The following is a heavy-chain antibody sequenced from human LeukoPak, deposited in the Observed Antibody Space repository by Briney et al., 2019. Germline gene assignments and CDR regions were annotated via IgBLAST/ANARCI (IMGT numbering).Heavy chain of an antibody. CDR2: INPDGRDT. V-gene: IGHV3-7*01. CDR3: TSWGDTTAEYCQR. Sequence: GGSLRLSCVVSGFTFNRCWMNWVRQAPGKGLEWVAHINPDGRDTYYVDSVKGRFTISRDNAQNSMYLQMNSLRVEDTAVYYCTSWGDTTAEYCQRWGQGTLVTVSS. CDR1: GFTFNRCW. D-gene: IGHD2-21*02. J-gene: IGHJ1*01.